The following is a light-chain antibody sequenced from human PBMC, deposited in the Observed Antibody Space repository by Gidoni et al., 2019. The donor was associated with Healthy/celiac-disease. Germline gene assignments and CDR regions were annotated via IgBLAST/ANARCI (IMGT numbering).Light chain of an antibody. J-gene: IGKJ4*01. CDR3: QQLNSYPLT. CDR1: QGISSY. Sequence: DIQLTQSPSFLSASVGDRVTITCWASQGISSYLAWYQQKPGKAPKLLIYAASTLQSGVPSRFSGSGSGTEFTLTISSLQPEDFATDYCQQLNSYPLTFXGXTKVEIK. V-gene: IGKV1-9*01. CDR2: AAS.